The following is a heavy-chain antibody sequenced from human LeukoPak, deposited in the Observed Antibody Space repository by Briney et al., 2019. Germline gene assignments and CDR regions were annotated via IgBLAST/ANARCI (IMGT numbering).Heavy chain of an antibody. D-gene: IGHD5-12*01. CDR1: GGSFSGYY. J-gene: IGHJ4*02. CDR2: INHSGST. Sequence: SETLSLTCAVYGGSFSGYYWSWIRQPPGKGLEWIGEINHSGSTNYNPSLKSRVTISVDTSKNQLSLKLSSVTAADTAVYYCARPRGYDYDCWGQGTLVTVSS. CDR3: ARPRGYDYDC. V-gene: IGHV4-34*01.